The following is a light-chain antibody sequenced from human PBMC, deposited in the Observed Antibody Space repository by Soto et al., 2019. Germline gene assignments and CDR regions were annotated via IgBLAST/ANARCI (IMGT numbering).Light chain of an antibody. CDR2: DVN. CDR3: CSFAANYRV. J-gene: IGLJ3*02. V-gene: IGLV2-11*01. CDR1: SSDVGGYNS. Sequence: QSALTQPHSVSGSPGQSVSISCTGTSSDVGGYNSVSWYQQHPGRAPKVMIYDVNKRPSGVPDRFSGSKSGITASLTISGLQAEDEADYYCCSFAANYRVFGGGTKVTV.